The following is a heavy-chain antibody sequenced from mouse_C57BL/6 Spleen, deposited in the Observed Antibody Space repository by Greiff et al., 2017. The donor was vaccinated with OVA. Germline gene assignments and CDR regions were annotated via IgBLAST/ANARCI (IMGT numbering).Heavy chain of an antibody. V-gene: IGHV1-50*01. CDR2: IDPSDSYT. J-gene: IGHJ2*01. CDR1: GYTFTSYW. Sequence: VQLQQPGAELVKPGASVKLSCKASGYTFTSYWMQWVKQRPGQGLEWIGEIDPSDSYTNYNQKFKGKATLTVDTSSSTAYMQLSSLTSEDSAVYYCARKRGSSGSYFDYWGQGTTLTVSS. D-gene: IGHD3-2*02. CDR3: ARKRGSSGSYFDY.